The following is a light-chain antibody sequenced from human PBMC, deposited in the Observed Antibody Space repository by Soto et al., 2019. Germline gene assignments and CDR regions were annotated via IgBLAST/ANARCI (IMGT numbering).Light chain of an antibody. CDR1: QTISSW. V-gene: IGKV1-5*03. J-gene: IGKJ1*01. CDR2: ETS. CDR3: QYYNDYCWT. Sequence: DIQLTQSPSTLSASVGDRVTITCRASQTISSWLAWYQQKPGKAPNLFIYETSNLESGVPSRFSGSGSGTEFTLTISSLQPYDFATYYCQYYNDYCWTFGQGTKVEIK.